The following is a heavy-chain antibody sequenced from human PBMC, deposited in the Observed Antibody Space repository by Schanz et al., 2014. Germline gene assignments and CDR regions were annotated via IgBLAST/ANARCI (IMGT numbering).Heavy chain of an antibody. Sequence: EVQLLESGGGLVQPGGSLRLSCAASGFTFSSYWMHWVRQVPGKGLVWVSRIKSDGSSTSYADSVKGRFTISRDNSKSTLYLQMNSLRAEDTAIYYCAKDAPYPFDLWGRGTLXTVSS. CDR1: GFTFSSYW. V-gene: IGHV3-74*01. J-gene: IGHJ2*01. CDR2: IKSDGSST. CDR3: AKDAPYPFDL.